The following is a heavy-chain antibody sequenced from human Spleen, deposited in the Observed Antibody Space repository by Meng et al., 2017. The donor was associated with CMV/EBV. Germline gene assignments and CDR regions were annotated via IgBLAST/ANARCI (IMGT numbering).Heavy chain of an antibody. CDR1: GFTLRLAW. J-gene: IGHJ4*02. CDR3: TSGYDFGY. D-gene: IGHD5-12*01. CDR2: INSKTAGRTT. Sequence: LSCAASGFTLRLAWMNSVRPPPGAGLEWVGRINSKTAGRTTDYAAPVKGRFTISRDDSTNTLYLPMNSLKTEDTAVYYCTSGYDFGYWGQGTLVTVSS. V-gene: IGHV3-15*07.